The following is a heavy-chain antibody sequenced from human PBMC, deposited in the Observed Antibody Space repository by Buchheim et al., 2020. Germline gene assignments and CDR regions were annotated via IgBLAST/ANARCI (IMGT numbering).Heavy chain of an antibody. V-gene: IGHV3-48*02. Sequence: EVQLVESGGGLVQRGGSLRLPSAASGFTFSSDSTNWVRQAPRKGLEWVSYISSSSSTIYYADSVKGRFTISRDNAKNTLYLQMNRLRDEDTAVYYCARARWDIVVVPAAFDYWGQGTL. D-gene: IGHD2-2*01. J-gene: IGHJ4*02. CDR3: ARARWDIVVVPAAFDY. CDR1: GFTFSSDS. CDR2: ISSSSSTI.